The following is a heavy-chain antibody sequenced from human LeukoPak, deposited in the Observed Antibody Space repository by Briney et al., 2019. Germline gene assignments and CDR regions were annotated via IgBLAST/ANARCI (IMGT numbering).Heavy chain of an antibody. D-gene: IGHD5-18*01. CDR3: ARVGYSYGTFGPYYYYGMDV. CDR2: INHSGST. J-gene: IGHJ6*02. V-gene: IGHV4-34*01. CDR1: GGSLSGYY. Sequence: PSETLSLTCAVYGGSLSGYYWSWIRQPPGKGLEWIGEINHSGSTNYNPSLKSRVTISVDTSKNQFSLKLSSVTAADPAVYYCARVGYSYGTFGPYYYYGMDVWGQGTTVTVSS.